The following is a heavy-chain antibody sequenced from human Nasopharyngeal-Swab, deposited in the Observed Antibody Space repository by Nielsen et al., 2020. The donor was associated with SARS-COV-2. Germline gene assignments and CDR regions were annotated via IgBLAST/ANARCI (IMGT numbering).Heavy chain of an antibody. CDR1: GYSFSNYA. CDR3: AREVGDAFDV. V-gene: IGHV7-4-1*02. J-gene: IGHJ3*01. Sequence: VKVSCKTSGYSFSNYAINWVRQAPGQGFEWMGWINTNTGIPTYVQGFTGRFVFSLDTAVSTAFLQINSLKSEDTGLYYCAREVGDAFDVWGQGTMVTVSS. CDR2: INTNTGIP.